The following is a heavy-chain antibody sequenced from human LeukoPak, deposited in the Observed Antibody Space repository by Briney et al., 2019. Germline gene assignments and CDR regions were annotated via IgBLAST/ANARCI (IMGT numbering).Heavy chain of an antibody. J-gene: IGHJ1*01. D-gene: IGHD3-22*01. CDR2: INPNSGDT. CDR1: GYAFTGYY. CDR3: ARDYYDSSGYAEYFQH. V-gene: IGHV1-2*02. Sequence: ASVKVSCKASGYAFTGYYMHWVRQAPGQGLEWMGWINPNSGDTNYAEKFQGRVTMTRDTSISTAYMDLRRLRSDDTAVYYCARDYYDSSGYAEYFQHWGQGTLVTVSS.